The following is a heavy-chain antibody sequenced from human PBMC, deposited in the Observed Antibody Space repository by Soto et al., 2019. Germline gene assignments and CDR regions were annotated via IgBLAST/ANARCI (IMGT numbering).Heavy chain of an antibody. CDR3: AKWVGVRGVIITPPYYYYYYMDV. J-gene: IGHJ6*03. Sequence: RGSLRLSCAASGFTFSSYAMSWVRQAPGKGLEWVSAISGSGGSTYYADSVKGRFTISRDNSKNTLYLQMNSLRAEDTAVYYCAKWVGVRGVIITPPYYYYYYMDVWGKGTTVTVSS. CDR1: GFTFSSYA. D-gene: IGHD3-10*01. CDR2: ISGSGGST. V-gene: IGHV3-23*01.